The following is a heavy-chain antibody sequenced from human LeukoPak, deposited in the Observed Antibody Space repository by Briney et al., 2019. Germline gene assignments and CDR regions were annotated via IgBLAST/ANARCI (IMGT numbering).Heavy chain of an antibody. V-gene: IGHV1-18*01. CDR2: ISAYNGNT. D-gene: IGHD3-22*01. Sequence: GASVKVSCKGSGYSFTSYGISWVREGQGQGKERMGWISAYNGNTNYAQKPQRRLTMTTGTSTNTAYMELRSLGSDDTAVYYCASDYYDSSGYQDYYYGMDFWGQGTTVTVSS. J-gene: IGHJ6*02. CDR1: GYSFTSYG. CDR3: ASDYYDSSGYQDYYYGMDF.